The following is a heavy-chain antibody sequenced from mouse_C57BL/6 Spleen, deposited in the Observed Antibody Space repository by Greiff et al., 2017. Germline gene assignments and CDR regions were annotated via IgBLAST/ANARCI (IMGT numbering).Heavy chain of an antibody. D-gene: IGHD1-1*01. Sequence: QVQLQQPGAELVKPGASVKMSCKASGYTFTSYWITWVKQRPGQGLEWIGDIYPGSGSTNYHEKFKSKATLTVDTSSSTAYMQLSSLTSEDSAVYNSALYYSGSSAAGDWGQGTTLTVSS. CDR3: ALYYSGSSAAGD. CDR2: IYPGSGST. J-gene: IGHJ2*01. CDR1: GYTFTSYW. V-gene: IGHV1-55*01.